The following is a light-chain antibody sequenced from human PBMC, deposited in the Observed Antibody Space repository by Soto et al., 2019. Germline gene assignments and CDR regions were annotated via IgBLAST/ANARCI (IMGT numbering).Light chain of an antibody. CDR2: GVS. V-gene: IGKV3-20*01. J-gene: IGKJ5*01. CDR1: QSVSSSY. Sequence: EIVLTQSPGTLSLSPGERATLSCRASQSVSSSYLAWYQQKPGQAPRPLIYGVSRRATGIPDRFSGSGSGTDFTLTISRLEPEDFAVYYCQQYGSPTTFGQGTRLEI. CDR3: QQYGSPTT.